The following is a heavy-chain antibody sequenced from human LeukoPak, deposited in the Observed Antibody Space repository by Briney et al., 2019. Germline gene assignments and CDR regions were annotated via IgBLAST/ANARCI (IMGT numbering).Heavy chain of an antibody. Sequence: SETLSLTCAVYGGSFSGYYWSWIRQPPGKGLEWIGYIYHSGSTYYNPSLKSRVTISVDRSKNQFSLKLSSVTAADTAVYYCARTGTIFGVVIPFDYWGQGTLVTVSS. V-gene: IGHV4-34*01. CDR2: IYHSGST. J-gene: IGHJ4*02. CDR1: GGSFSGYY. D-gene: IGHD3-3*01. CDR3: ARTGTIFGVVIPFDY.